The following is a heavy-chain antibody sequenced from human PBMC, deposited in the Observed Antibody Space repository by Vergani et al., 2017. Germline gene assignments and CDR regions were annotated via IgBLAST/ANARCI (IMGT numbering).Heavy chain of an antibody. CDR3: YTDYHDY. Sequence: EAQLAESGGGLVQPGQSLRLSCTAYGFTTGDYVMSWFRQAPGKGLEWIGRIRSKNDGGTADYAAPLKGRFTISRDDSKDSAFLLVNNLKTEDTAVYFCYTDYHDYWGQGTLVTVSS. J-gene: IGHJ4*02. D-gene: IGHD2-2*02. CDR2: IRSKNDGGTA. CDR1: GFTTGDYV. V-gene: IGHV3-49*03.